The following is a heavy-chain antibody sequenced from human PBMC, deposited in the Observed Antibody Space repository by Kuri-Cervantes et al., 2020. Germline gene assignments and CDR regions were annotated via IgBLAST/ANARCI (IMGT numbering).Heavy chain of an antibody. CDR1: GFTFSSYD. V-gene: IGHV3-13*01. J-gene: IGHJ4*02. CDR3: ASYDSSGYYPNYYFDY. CDR2: IGTAGDT. D-gene: IGHD3-22*01. Sequence: ETLSLTCAASGFTFSSYDMHWVRQATGKGLEWVSAIGTAGDTYYPGSVRGRFTISRENAKNSLYLQMNSLRAGDTAVYYCASYDSSGYYPNYYFDYWGQGTLVTVSS.